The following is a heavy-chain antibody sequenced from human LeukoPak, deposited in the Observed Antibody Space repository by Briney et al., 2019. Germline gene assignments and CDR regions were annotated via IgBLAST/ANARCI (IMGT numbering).Heavy chain of an antibody. CDR1: GYTITYHY. D-gene: IGHD7-27*01. CDR2: IHPGRGDT. J-gene: IGHJ4*02. V-gene: IGHV1-2*02. Sequence: SVKVSCKALGYTITYHYFHWLRHAPGHGIEWIGWIHPGRGDTNIAQKFQGRVSLTRDMSISTAYMELSRLTSDDTAVYYCARDHNWGPDYWGQGTLVSVSS. CDR3: ARDHNWGPDY.